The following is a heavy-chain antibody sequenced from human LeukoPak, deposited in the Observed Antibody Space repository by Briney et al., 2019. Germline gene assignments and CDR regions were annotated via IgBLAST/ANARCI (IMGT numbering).Heavy chain of an antibody. J-gene: IGHJ4*02. CDR3: ARDTYYDILTGYWFDY. Sequence: PGGSLRLSCAASGFTFSSYSMNWVRQAPGKGLEWVSSISSSSSYIYYADSVKGRFTISRDDAKNSLYLQMNSLRAEDTAVYYCARDTYYDILTGYWFDYWGQGTLVTVSS. CDR1: GFTFSSYS. V-gene: IGHV3-21*01. CDR2: ISSSSSYI. D-gene: IGHD3-9*01.